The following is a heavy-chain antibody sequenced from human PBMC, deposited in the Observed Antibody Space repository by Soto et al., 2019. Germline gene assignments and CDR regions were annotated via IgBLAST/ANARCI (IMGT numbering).Heavy chain of an antibody. CDR2: VYYSGST. CDR1: GGSVSSSSYY. J-gene: IGHJ4*02. D-gene: IGHD3-9*01. Sequence: QLQLQESGPGLVKPSETLSLTCTVSGGSVSSSSYYWGWVRQPPGKGLEWIGSVYYSGSTYYNPSLEMRGTISVDKSKNQFSLKLMSLSAADTAVYYCGSLEGLATISYYFDYWGQGALVTVSS. V-gene: IGHV4-39*01. CDR3: GSLEGLATISYYFDY.